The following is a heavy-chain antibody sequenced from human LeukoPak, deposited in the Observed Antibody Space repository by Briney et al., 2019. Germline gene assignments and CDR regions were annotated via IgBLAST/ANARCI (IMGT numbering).Heavy chain of an antibody. D-gene: IGHD3-10*01. J-gene: IGHJ4*02. CDR1: GFTFSSYA. V-gene: IGHV3-23*01. CDR2: ISGSGVST. Sequence: GGSLRLSCAASGFTFSSYAMNWVRQAPGKGLEWASAISGSGVSTFYADSVKGRFTISRDNSKNTLFLQMNSLRAEDTAIYYCAKDRASVPTLFDYWGQGTLVTVSS. CDR3: AKDRASVPTLFDY.